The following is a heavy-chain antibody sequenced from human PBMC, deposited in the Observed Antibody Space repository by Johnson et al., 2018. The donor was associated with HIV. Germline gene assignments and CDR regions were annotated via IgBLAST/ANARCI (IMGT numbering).Heavy chain of an antibody. J-gene: IGHJ3*02. CDR1: GFTFSSYG. V-gene: IGHV3-23*04. Sequence: EVQLVESGGGLVQPGGSLRLACAASGFTFSSYGMSWVRQAPGKGLEWVSDISGSGGSTYYADSVKGRFTISRDNSKNTLYLQMNSLKTEDTAVYCCTTGDSQGVAFDIWGQGTMVTVSS. D-gene: IGHD3-10*01. CDR3: TTGDSQGVAFDI. CDR2: ISGSGGST.